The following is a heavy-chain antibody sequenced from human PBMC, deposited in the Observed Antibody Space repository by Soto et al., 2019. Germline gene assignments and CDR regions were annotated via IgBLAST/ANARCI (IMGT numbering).Heavy chain of an antibody. CDR2: INPSGGST. D-gene: IGHD3-16*02. Sequence: ASVKGSCKASGYTFTSYYMHWVRQAPGQGLEWMGIINPSGGSTSYAQKFQGRVTMTRDTSTSTVYMELSSLRSEDTAVYYCARDKFEGHYDYVWGSYRFYGMDVWGQGTTVTVSS. J-gene: IGHJ6*02. CDR3: ARDKFEGHYDYVWGSYRFYGMDV. CDR1: GYTFTSYY. V-gene: IGHV1-46*01.